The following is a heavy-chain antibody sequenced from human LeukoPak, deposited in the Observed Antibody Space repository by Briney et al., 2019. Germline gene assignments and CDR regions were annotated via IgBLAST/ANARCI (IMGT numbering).Heavy chain of an antibody. CDR2: IKEDGSET. CDR1: GFTFSNYW. J-gene: IGHJ4*02. D-gene: IGHD4-23*01. Sequence: TGGSLRLSCAVSGFTFSNYWMSWVRQAPGMGLDLVANIKEDGSETYYVDSVKGRFTISRDNARNSVYLQMDGLRAGDTAVYYCARAGGGYFDYWGQGALVTVSS. CDR3: ARAGGGYFDY. V-gene: IGHV3-7*03.